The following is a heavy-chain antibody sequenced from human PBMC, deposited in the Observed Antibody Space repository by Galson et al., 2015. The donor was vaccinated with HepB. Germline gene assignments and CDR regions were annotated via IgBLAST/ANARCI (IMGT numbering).Heavy chain of an antibody. CDR3: ARVSGMTGNFFMGGSSTFYYYGLDV. CDR1: GESFSDYY. V-gene: IGHV4-34*01. Sequence: ETLSLTCAVSGESFSDYYWSWIRQSPGKGLEWIGEINSSGVSEYNTSLKSRVTISVDTSNNHMSLKLRSVTAADTAVYYCARVSGMTGNFFMGGSSTFYYYGLDVWGPGTTVTVSS. CDR2: INSSGVS. J-gene: IGHJ6*02. D-gene: IGHD1-1*01.